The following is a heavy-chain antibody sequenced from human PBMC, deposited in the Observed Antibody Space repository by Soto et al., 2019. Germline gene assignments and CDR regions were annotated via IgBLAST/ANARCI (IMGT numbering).Heavy chain of an antibody. V-gene: IGHV4-30-2*06. CDR2: ISHSGSP. Sequence: QVQLQESASRVVRPSQTLSVTCSVSGGSVSSGGYSWSWIRQSPGKGLEWIGFISHSGSPDYHPSLKSRGTISVDKAKNQTPLELSSVTGAGTAVYYFTTGGLAWGPGTLGTFSS. CDR3: TTGGLA. CDR1: GGSVSSGGYS. J-gene: IGHJ5*02. D-gene: IGHD2-15*01.